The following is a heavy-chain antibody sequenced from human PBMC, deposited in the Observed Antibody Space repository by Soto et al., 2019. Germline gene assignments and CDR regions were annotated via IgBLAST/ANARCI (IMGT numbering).Heavy chain of an antibody. CDR1: GGSINTYY. D-gene: IGHD3-10*01. Sequence: SETLSLTCTASGGSINTYYWNWIRQSPGKGLEWIGYIYYAGNTKYNPSLESRVTISVDTSKKQFFLKLNSVTPADTAVYYCAGGPYYFGLDVWGQGTTVTVSS. CDR3: AGGPYYFGLDV. CDR2: IYYAGNT. V-gene: IGHV4-59*01. J-gene: IGHJ6*02.